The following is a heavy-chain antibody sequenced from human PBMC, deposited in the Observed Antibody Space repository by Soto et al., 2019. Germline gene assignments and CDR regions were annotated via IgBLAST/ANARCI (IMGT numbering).Heavy chain of an antibody. CDR1: GYTFTCYY. CDR3: ARESPAARFDY. Sequence: VSVKVSCKASGYTFTCYYMHWVRQAPGQGLEWMGWINPNSGGTNYAQKFQGWVTMTRDTSISTAYMELSRLRSDDTAVYYCARESPAARFDYWGQGTLVTAPQ. CDR2: INPNSGGT. D-gene: IGHD2-2*01. J-gene: IGHJ4*02. V-gene: IGHV1-2*04.